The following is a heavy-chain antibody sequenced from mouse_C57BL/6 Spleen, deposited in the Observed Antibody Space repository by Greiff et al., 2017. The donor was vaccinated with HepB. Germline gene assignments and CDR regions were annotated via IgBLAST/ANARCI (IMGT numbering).Heavy chain of an antibody. Sequence: DVMLVESGGGLVKPGGSLKLSCAASGFTFSDYGMHWVRQAPEKGLEWVAYISSGSSTIYYADTVKGRFTISRDNAKNTLFLQMTSLRSEDTAMYYCARGTTTVRDYAMDYWGQGTSVTVSS. CDR2: ISSGSSTI. D-gene: IGHD1-1*01. V-gene: IGHV5-17*01. CDR3: ARGTTTVRDYAMDY. CDR1: GFTFSDYG. J-gene: IGHJ4*01.